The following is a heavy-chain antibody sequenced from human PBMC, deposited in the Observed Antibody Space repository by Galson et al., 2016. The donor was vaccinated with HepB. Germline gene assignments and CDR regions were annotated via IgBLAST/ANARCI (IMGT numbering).Heavy chain of an antibody. CDR2: IYHSGTT. J-gene: IGHJ3*01. CDR3: AALWDAFDV. V-gene: IGHV4-59*01. Sequence: EPLSLTCTVSGGSINSYYWSWIRQPPGRGLEWIGYIYHSGTTKYNPSLKSRVSISIDTSKNQFSLKLSSVTAADTAVYYCAALWDAFDVWGQGTMVTVSS. CDR1: GGSINSYY. D-gene: IGHD2-21*01.